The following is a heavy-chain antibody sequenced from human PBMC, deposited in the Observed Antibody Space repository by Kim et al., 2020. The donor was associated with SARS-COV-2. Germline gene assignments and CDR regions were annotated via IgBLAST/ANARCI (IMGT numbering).Heavy chain of an antibody. CDR2: ISSNGGST. J-gene: IGHJ3*02. Sequence: GGSLRLSCAASGFTFSSYVMHWVRQAPGKGLEYVSGISSNGGSTYYANSVQGRFTISRDNSKNTLYLQMGSLRAEDMAVYYCARAKDYYYDSSVYYADGSAFDIWGQGTMVTVSS. CDR1: GFTFSSYV. CDR3: ARAKDYYYDSSVYYADGSAFDI. V-gene: IGHV3-64*01. D-gene: IGHD3-22*01.